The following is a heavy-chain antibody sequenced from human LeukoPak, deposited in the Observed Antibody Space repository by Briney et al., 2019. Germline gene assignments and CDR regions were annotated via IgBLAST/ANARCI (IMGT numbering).Heavy chain of an antibody. CDR3: ARGKGLEPFFDY. J-gene: IGHJ4*02. V-gene: IGHV4-59*01. D-gene: IGHD1-1*01. CDR1: GGSISSYY. CDR2: YSGST. Sequence: SETLSLTCTVSGGSISSYYWSWIRQPPGKGLEWIGYYSGSTNYNPSLKSRVTISVDTSKNQFSLKLSSVTAADTAVYYCARGKGLEPFFDYWGQGTLVTVYS.